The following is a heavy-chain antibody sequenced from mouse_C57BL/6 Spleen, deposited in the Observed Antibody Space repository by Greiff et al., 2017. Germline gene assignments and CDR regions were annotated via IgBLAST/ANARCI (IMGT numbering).Heavy chain of an antibody. J-gene: IGHJ2*01. V-gene: IGHV1-15*01. CDR3: TRPNLGNFDY. D-gene: IGHD3-3*01. Sequence: QVQLKESGAELVRPGASVTLSCKASGYTFTDYEMHWVKQTPVHGLEWIGAIDPETGGTAYNQKFKGKAILTADKSSSTAYMELRSLTSEDSAVYYCTRPNLGNFDYWGQGTTLTVSS. CDR1: GYTFTDYE. CDR2: IDPETGGT.